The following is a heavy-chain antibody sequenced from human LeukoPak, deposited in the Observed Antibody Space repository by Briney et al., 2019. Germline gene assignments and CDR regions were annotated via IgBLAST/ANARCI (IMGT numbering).Heavy chain of an antibody. CDR2: IGIDSGNT. J-gene: IGHJ4*02. Sequence: GGSLRLSCAASGFTFSDYSMNWVRQAPGKGLEWISYIGIDSGNTNYADSVKGRFTISGDKAKNSLYLQMNSLRVEDTAVYYCGRDYKCPFDNGGQGTLVTVSS. CDR1: GFTFSDYS. CDR3: GRDYKCPFDN. V-gene: IGHV3-48*01. D-gene: IGHD5/OR15-5a*01.